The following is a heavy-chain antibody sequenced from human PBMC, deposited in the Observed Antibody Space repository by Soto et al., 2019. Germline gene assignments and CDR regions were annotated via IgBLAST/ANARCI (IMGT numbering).Heavy chain of an antibody. J-gene: IGHJ5*01. CDR3: VRDLKYLRVTGNWFAS. D-gene: IGHD1-1*01. V-gene: IGHV1-18*04. CDR1: GYTFANYG. CDR2: ISGNNGAT. Sequence: ASVKVSCKASGYTFANYGISWVRQAPGQGLEWMGWISGNNGATNYAPKVQDRITMTLDTSTGVASMALRSLRSDDKDIYYCVRDLKYLRVTGNWFASWGQGTLVTVSS.